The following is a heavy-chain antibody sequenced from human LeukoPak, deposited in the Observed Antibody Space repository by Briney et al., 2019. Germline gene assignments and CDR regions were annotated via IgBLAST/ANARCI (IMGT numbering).Heavy chain of an antibody. V-gene: IGHV1-69*05. CDR1: GGTFSSYA. J-gene: IGHJ4*02. Sequence: GASAKVSCKASGGTFSSYAISWVRQAPGQGLEWMGGSLPIFGTANYAQKFQGRVTITTDESTSTAYMELSSLRSEDTAVYYCATVEWDTPHAYFDYWGQGTLVTVSS. D-gene: IGHD3-3*01. CDR2: SLPIFGTA. CDR3: ATVEWDTPHAYFDY.